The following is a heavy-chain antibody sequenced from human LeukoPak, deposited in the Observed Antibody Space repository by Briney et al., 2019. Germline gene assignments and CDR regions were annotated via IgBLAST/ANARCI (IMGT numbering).Heavy chain of an antibody. V-gene: IGHV3-23*01. CDR3: AKVPAKNIAVAGRGFDY. J-gene: IGHJ4*02. CDR2: ISGSGGST. Sequence: GGSLRLSCAASGFTFSSYAMSWVRQAPGKGLEWVSAISGSGGSTYYADSVKGRFTISRDNSKNTLYLQMNSLRAGDTAVYYCAKVPAKNIAVAGRGFDYWGQGTLVTVSS. D-gene: IGHD6-19*01. CDR1: GFTFSSYA.